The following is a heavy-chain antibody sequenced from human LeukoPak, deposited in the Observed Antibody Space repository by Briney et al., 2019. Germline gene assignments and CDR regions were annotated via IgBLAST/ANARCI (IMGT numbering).Heavy chain of an antibody. Sequence: PSETLSLTCTVSGDSISSSSYYWGWIRQPPGKGLEWIGSIYYSGHTYYNPSLKSRVTISVDTSKNQFSLNLSSVIAADTAMYYCARPLTGSRRYFDSWGQGTLVTVSS. CDR2: IYYSGHT. CDR3: ARPLTGSRRYFDS. J-gene: IGHJ4*02. D-gene: IGHD1-26*01. V-gene: IGHV4-39*01. CDR1: GDSISSSSYY.